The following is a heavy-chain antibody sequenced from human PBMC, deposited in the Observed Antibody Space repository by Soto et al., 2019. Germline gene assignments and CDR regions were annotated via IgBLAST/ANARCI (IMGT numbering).Heavy chain of an antibody. V-gene: IGHV4-61*01. Sequence: PSETLSLTCTVSGGSVSSGSYYWGWIRQPPGKGLEWIGYIYYSGSTNYNPSLKGRVTISVDTSKNQFSLKLSSVTAADTAVYYCARGGFYYDPFIDYWGQGTLVT. CDR2: IYYSGST. CDR3: ARGGFYYDPFIDY. D-gene: IGHD3-22*01. J-gene: IGHJ4*02. CDR1: GGSVSSGSYY.